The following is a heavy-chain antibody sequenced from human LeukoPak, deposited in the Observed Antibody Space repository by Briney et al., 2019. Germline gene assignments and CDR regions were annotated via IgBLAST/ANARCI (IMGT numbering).Heavy chain of an antibody. J-gene: IGHJ4*02. V-gene: IGHV4-39*01. Sequence: SETLSLTCTVSGGSISGPHYYWGWVRQPPGKGLEWIGIIYYSGSTFYSPSLKSRVTISVDTSNNHFSLKLTSVTAADTAVYYCARHPRPLSSGWSYLDYWGQGSLVTVSS. CDR1: GGSISGPHYY. CDR2: IYYSGST. CDR3: ARHPRPLSSGWSYLDY. D-gene: IGHD6-19*01.